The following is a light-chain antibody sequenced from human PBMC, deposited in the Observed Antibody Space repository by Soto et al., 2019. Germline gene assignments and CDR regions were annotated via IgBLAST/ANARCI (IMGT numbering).Light chain of an antibody. Sequence: QSALTQPASVSGSPGQSITISCTGTNVDVGGYNYVSWYQHHPGKAPKLLIFEVSNRPSGVSNRFSGSKSGNTASLTISGLQSEDEADYYCSSYTIKTTYVFARGTKVTVL. J-gene: IGLJ1*01. CDR2: EVS. CDR3: SSYTIKTTYV. CDR1: NVDVGGYNY. V-gene: IGLV2-14*01.